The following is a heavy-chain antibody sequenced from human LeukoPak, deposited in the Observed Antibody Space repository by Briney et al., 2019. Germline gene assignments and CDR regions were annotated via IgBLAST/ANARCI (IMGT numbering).Heavy chain of an antibody. V-gene: IGHV4-31*03. Sequence: SETLSLTCTVSGGSISSSSYYWSWIRQPPGKGLEWIGYIYYSGSTYYNPSLKSRVTISVDTSKNQFPLKLSSVTAADTAVYYCARVGGYCTGGSCHMAWYFDYWGQGILVTVSS. CDR1: GGSISSSSYY. J-gene: IGHJ4*02. CDR2: IYYSGST. D-gene: IGHD2-15*01. CDR3: ARVGGYCTGGSCHMAWYFDY.